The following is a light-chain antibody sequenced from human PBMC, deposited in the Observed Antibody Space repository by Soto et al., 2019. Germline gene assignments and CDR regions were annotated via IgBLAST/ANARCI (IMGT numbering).Light chain of an antibody. J-gene: IGLJ7*01. CDR2: EVS. Sequence: QSVLTQPASVSGSPGQSITISCPGTSSDVGSHNLVSWYQQHPGQAPKLMIYEVSKRPLGVSARFSASKSGNTASLTISGLQAEDEADYYCCSYGGSRAVFGGGTQLT. CDR1: SSDVGSHNL. CDR3: CSYGGSRAV. V-gene: IGLV2-23*02.